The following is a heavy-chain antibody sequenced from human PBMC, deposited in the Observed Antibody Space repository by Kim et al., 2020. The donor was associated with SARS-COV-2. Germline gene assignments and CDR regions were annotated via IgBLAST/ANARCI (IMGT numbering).Heavy chain of an antibody. CDR3: AREVPITMIVAYYGMDV. CDR1: GYTFTSYG. CDR2: ISAYNGNT. V-gene: IGHV1-18*01. J-gene: IGHJ6*02. Sequence: ASVKVSCKASGYTFTSYGISWVRQAPGQGLEWMGWISAYNGNTNYAQKLQGRVTMTTDTSTSTAYMELRSLRSDDTAVYCCAREVPITMIVAYYGMDVWGQGTTVTVAS. D-gene: IGHD3-22*01.